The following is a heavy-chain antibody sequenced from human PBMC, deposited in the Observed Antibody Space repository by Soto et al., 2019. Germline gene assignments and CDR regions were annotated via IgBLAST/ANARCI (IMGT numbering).Heavy chain of an antibody. V-gene: IGHV1-69*01. CDR3: AREGRDIVVVPAAMPEYYYYGMDV. D-gene: IGHD2-2*01. CDR1: GGTFSSYA. J-gene: IGHJ6*02. CDR2: IIPIFGTA. Sequence: QVQLVQSGAEVKKPGSSVKVSCKASGGTFSSYAISWVRQAPGQGLEWMGGIIPIFGTANYAQKFQGRVTITADESTSTAYMELSSLSSEETAVYYCAREGRDIVVVPAAMPEYYYYGMDVWGQGTTVTVSS.